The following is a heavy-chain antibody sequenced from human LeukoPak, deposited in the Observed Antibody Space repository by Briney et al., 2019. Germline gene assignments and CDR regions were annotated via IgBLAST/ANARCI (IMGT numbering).Heavy chain of an antibody. CDR3: ARELGGYSGYDYRFYFDY. D-gene: IGHD5-12*01. CDR1: GGSFSSYA. CDR2: IIPILGIA. J-gene: IGHJ4*02. V-gene: IGHV1-69*04. Sequence: GASVKVSCKAYGGSFSSYAISWVRQAPGQGLEWMGRIIPILGIANYAQKFQGRVTITADKSTSTAYMELSSLRSEDTAVYYCARELGGYSGYDYRFYFDYWGQGTLVTVSS.